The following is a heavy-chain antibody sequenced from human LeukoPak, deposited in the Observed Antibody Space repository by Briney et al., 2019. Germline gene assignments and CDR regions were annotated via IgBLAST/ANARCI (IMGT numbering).Heavy chain of an antibody. J-gene: IGHJ5*02. D-gene: IGHD6-13*01. Sequence: GGSLRLSCAGSGFTFSSDGMNWVRQAPGKGLEWVSSISPDSTFIPQADSVKGRFTISRDNAKNSLYLQMNSLRAEDTAVYYCARGGIAAAAPFDPWGQGTLVTVSS. V-gene: IGHV3-21*04. CDR1: GFTFSSDG. CDR3: ARGGIAAAAPFDP. CDR2: ISPDSTFI.